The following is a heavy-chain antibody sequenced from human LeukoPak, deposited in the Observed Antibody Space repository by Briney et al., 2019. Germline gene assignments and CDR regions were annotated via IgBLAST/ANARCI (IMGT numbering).Heavy chain of an antibody. D-gene: IGHD3-10*01. CDR3: AKELWFGELLYVGFDY. CDR2: ISGSGGST. Sequence: PGGSLRLSCAASGFTFSSYAMSWVRQAPGKGLEWVSAISGSGGSTYYADSVKGRFTISRDNSKNTLYLQMNSLRAEDTAVYYCAKELWFGELLYVGFDYWGQGTLVTVSS. V-gene: IGHV3-23*01. CDR1: GFTFSSYA. J-gene: IGHJ4*02.